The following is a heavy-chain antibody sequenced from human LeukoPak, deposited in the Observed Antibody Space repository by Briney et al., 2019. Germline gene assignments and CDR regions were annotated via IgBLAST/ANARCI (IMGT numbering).Heavy chain of an antibody. V-gene: IGHV4-59*01. J-gene: IGHJ4*02. CDR2: IYHSGNT. CDR3: ARSRVWSDYWGYFDY. Sequence: SETLSLTCTVSGGSIVGYYWNWIRQPPGKGLDWIGCIYHSGNTNYNPSLKSRVTISVDTSKTQISLKLRAVTAADTAVYYCARSRVWSDYWGYFDYWGQGTLVTVSS. CDR1: GGSIVGYY. D-gene: IGHD3-3*01.